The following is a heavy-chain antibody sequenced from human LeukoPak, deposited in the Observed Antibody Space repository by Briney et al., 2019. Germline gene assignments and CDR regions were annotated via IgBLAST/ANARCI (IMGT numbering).Heavy chain of an antibody. J-gene: IGHJ5*02. CDR2: ISSSSSYI. Sequence: SGGSRRLSCAASGFTFSSYSMNWVRQAPGKGLEWASSISSSSSYIYYADSVKGRFTISRDNAKNSLYLQMNSLRAEDTAVYYCARDLWYNWFDPWGQGTLVTVSS. V-gene: IGHV3-21*01. D-gene: IGHD2-21*01. CDR1: GFTFSSYS. CDR3: ARDLWYNWFDP.